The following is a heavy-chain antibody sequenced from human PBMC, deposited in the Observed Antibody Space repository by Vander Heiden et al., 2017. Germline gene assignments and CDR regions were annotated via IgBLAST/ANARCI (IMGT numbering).Heavy chain of an antibody. D-gene: IGHD3-16*01. CDR2: IFSTGTT. CDR1: GASISSTYY. Sequence: QLQLQESGPGLVKPPETLSLTCTVSGASISSTYYWGWIRQPPGKGLEWIGSIFSTGTTYYNPSLRSRLSISVDMSKYQFSLRLRSVTAADTALYYCAILIREGYNEFDYWGQGSLVTVSS. J-gene: IGHJ4*02. CDR3: AILIREGYNEFDY. V-gene: IGHV4-39*01.